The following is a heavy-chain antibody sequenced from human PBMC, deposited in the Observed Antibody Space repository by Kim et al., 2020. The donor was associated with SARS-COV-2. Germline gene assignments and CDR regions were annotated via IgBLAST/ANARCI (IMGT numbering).Heavy chain of an antibody. V-gene: IGHV3-23*01. D-gene: IGHD2-2*01. J-gene: IGHJ4*02. CDR1: GFTFSSYA. Sequence: GGSLRLSCAASGFTFSSYAMSWVRQAPGKGLEWVSAISGSGGSTYYADSVKGRFTISRDNSKNTLYLQMNSLRAEDTAVYYCAKGYCSSTSCYEWVDWGQGTLVTVSS. CDR3: AKGYCSSTSCYEWVD. CDR2: ISGSGGST.